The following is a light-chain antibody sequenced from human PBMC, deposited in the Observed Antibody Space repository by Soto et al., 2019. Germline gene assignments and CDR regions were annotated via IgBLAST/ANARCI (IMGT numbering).Light chain of an antibody. J-gene: IGKJ1*01. CDR2: WAS. CDR1: QSVLYSANNKNY. Sequence: DIVMTQSPDSLAVSLGERAAINCQSSQSVLYSANNKNYLAWYQQKPGQPPKLLIYWASTREIGVPDRFSGSGSGTDFTLTISNLQAEDVAVYHCQQYYSLPPTFGQGTKVEIK. V-gene: IGKV4-1*01. CDR3: QQYYSLPPT.